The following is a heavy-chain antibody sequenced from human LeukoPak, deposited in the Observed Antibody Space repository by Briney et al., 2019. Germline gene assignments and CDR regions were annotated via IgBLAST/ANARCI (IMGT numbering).Heavy chain of an antibody. V-gene: IGHV4-39*01. CDR2: IYYSGST. D-gene: IGHD4-17*01. CDR3: ARPRVDYGDYPNWFDP. CDR1: GGSISSSSYY. J-gene: IGHJ5*02. Sequence: TSETLSLTCTVSGGSISSSSYYWGWIRQPPGKGLEWIGSIYYSGSTYYNPSLKSRVTISVDTSKNQFSLKLSSVTAADTAVYYCARPRVDYGDYPNWFDPWGQGTLVTVSS.